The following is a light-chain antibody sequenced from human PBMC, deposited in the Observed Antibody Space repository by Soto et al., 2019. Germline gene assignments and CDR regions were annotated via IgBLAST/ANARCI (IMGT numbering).Light chain of an antibody. Sequence: QSALTQPASVSGSPGQSITISCTGTSSDVGDNKHVSWYQQHPGKAPKLIIYEVSNRPSGISDRFSGSKSYNTASLTISGLQAEDEADYHCSSYTSSTTLVFGGGTKLTVL. V-gene: IGLV2-14*01. J-gene: IGLJ2*01. CDR1: SSDVGDNKH. CDR2: EVS. CDR3: SSYTSSTTLV.